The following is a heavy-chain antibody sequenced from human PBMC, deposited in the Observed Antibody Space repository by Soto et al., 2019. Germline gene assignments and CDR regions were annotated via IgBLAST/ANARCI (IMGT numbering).Heavy chain of an antibody. CDR3: VRVAGSASWYETDS. Sequence: SETVSLTCAVSCYSISSGYYWGWIRQPPGKGLEWLGTTYYGASSYYNPSLRSRITILLDASTNQLSFKLSSVTASDTAVYFCVRVAGSASWYETDSWGQGILVTVSS. D-gene: IGHD6-13*01. CDR2: TYYGASS. V-gene: IGHV4-38-2*01. CDR1: CYSISSGYY. J-gene: IGHJ4*02.